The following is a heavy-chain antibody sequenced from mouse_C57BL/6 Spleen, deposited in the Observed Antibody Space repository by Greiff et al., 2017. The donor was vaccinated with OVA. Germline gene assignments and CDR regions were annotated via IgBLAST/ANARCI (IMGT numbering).Heavy chain of an antibody. D-gene: IGHD2-1*01. J-gene: IGHJ4*01. V-gene: IGHV1-19*01. CDR2: INPYNGGT. Sequence: EVQLVESGPVLVKPGASVKMSCKASGYTFTDYYMNWVKQSHGKSLEWIGVINPYNGGTSYNQKFKGKATLTVDKSSSTAYMELNSLTSEDSAVYYCARWGNAGAMDYWGQGTSVTVSS. CDR1: GYTFTDYY. CDR3: ARWGNAGAMDY.